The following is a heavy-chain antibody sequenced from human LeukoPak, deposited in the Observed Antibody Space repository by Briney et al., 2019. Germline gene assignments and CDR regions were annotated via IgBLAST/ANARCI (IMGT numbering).Heavy chain of an antibody. CDR2: ITSSGRYI. CDR3: AKRNTMVRGGPCFDY. CDR1: GFTFSSYS. Sequence: GGSLRLSCAASGFTFSSYSMNWVRQAPGKGLEWVSSITSSGRYIYYADSVKGRFTVSRDNSKDTLYLQMNDLRPDDTAIYYCAKRNTMVRGGPCFDYWGQGLLVTVSS. V-gene: IGHV3-21*04. D-gene: IGHD3-10*01. J-gene: IGHJ4*02.